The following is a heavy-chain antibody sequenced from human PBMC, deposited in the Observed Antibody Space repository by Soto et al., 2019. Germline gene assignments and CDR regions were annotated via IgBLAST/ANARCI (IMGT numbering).Heavy chain of an antibody. CDR2: ISSSSSYI. CDR1: GFTFSSYS. Sequence: EVQLVESGGGLVKPGGSLRLSCAASGFTFSSYSMNWVRQAPGKGLEWVSSISSSSSYIYYADSVKGRFTISRDNAKNSLYLQMNNMRAEGTAVYYCARYYYDSSGYYLNDDAFDILGQGTMVTVSS. CDR3: ARYYYDSSGYYLNDDAFDI. D-gene: IGHD3-22*01. J-gene: IGHJ3*02. V-gene: IGHV3-21*01.